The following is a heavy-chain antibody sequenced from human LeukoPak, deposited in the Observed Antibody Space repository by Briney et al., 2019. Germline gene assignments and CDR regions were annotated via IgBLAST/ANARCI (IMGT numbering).Heavy chain of an antibody. CDR3: ASPAHYYDSSGYFSY. CDR1: GGTFSSYA. Sequence: ASVKVSCKASGGTFSSYAISWVRQALGQGLEWLGGIIPIFGTANYAQKFQGRVTITTDESTSTAYMELSSLRSEDTAVYYCASPAHYYDSSGYFSYWGQGTLVTVSS. V-gene: IGHV1-69*05. D-gene: IGHD3-22*01. CDR2: IIPIFGTA. J-gene: IGHJ4*02.